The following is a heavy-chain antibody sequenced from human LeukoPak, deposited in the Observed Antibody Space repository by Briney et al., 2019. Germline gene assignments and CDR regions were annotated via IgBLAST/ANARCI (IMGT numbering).Heavy chain of an antibody. D-gene: IGHD1-1*01. J-gene: IGHJ4*02. CDR2: ISSSSSYI. V-gene: IGHV3-21*01. CDR3: ARDPSLRTTLDY. CDR1: GFTFSSYS. Sequence: GGSLRLSCAASGFTFSSYSMNWVRQAPGKGLEWVSSISSSSSYIYYADSVKGRFTISRDNSKNMLYLQMNSLSTEDTAVYYCARDPSLRTTLDYWGQGTLVTVSS.